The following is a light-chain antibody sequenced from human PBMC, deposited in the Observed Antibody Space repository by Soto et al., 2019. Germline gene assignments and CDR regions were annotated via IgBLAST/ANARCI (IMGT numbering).Light chain of an antibody. CDR3: SSFAVSPVV. Sequence: QSVLTQPASVSGSPGQSITISCTGTSSDVGGYNYVSWYQQHPGKALKLMIYEVSNRPSGVPDRFSGSKSGSTASLTVSGLQAEDEADYYCSSFAVSPVVFGGGTKVTVL. CDR2: EVS. CDR1: SSDVGGYNY. J-gene: IGLJ2*01. V-gene: IGLV2-8*01.